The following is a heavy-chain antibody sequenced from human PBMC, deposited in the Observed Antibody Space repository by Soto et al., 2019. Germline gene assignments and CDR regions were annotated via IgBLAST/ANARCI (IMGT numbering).Heavy chain of an antibody. CDR1: GFTFSSYG. J-gene: IGHJ4*02. Sequence: QVQLVESGGGVVQPGRSLRLSCAASGFTFSSYGMHWVRQAPGKGLEWVAVISYDGSNKYYADSVKGRFTISRDNSKNTLYLQMNSLRAEDTAVYYCATEYGDYYFASWGQGTLVTVSS. V-gene: IGHV3-30*03. CDR2: ISYDGSNK. D-gene: IGHD4-17*01. CDR3: ATEYGDYYFAS.